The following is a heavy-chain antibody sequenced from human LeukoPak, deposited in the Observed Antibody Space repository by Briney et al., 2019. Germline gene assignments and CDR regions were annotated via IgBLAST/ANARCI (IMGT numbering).Heavy chain of an antibody. CDR1: GFTFSTYW. CDR3: ARGAFGVYAFDI. CDR2: ITPDGTST. V-gene: IGHV3-74*01. J-gene: IGHJ3*02. Sequence: GGSLRLSCEASGFTFSTYWMHWARQAPGKGLVWVSRITPDGTSTTYADSVKGRFTISRDNAKNTLYVQMNSLRAEDTAVYYCARGAFGVYAFDIWGQGTMVTVSS. D-gene: IGHD3-3*01.